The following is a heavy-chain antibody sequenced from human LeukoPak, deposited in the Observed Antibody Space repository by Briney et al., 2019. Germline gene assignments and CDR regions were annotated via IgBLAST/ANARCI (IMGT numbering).Heavy chain of an antibody. CDR1: VFGFTNAW. CDR2: IKANLDGGAT. Sequence: PGGSLRLSCAASVFGFTNAWMVWVRQAPGKGLEWGVRIKANLDGGATDFAAPVKGRFSISRDDSTRTVYLQMNSLKIEDTGIYYCTTDFSHFDFSSGFYSYWGQGSLVTVSS. D-gene: IGHD3-3*01. CDR3: TTDFSHFDFSSGFYSY. J-gene: IGHJ4*02. V-gene: IGHV3-15*01.